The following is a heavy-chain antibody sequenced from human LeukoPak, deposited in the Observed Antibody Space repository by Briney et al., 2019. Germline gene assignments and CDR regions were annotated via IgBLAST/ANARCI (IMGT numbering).Heavy chain of an antibody. CDR2: ISSSSSYI. D-gene: IGHD6-13*01. Sequence: AGGSLRLSCAASGFTFSSYSMNWVRQAPGKGLEWVSSISSSSSYIYYADSVKGRFTISRDNAKNSLYLQMNSLGAEDTALYYCAKDFSSSWYYLDYWGQGTLVTVSS. J-gene: IGHJ4*02. CDR1: GFTFSSYS. V-gene: IGHV3-21*04. CDR3: AKDFSSSWYYLDY.